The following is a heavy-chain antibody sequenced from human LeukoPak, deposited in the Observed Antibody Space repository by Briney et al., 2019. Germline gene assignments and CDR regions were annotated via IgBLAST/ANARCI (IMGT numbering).Heavy chain of an antibody. CDR1: GYTLTEIS. Sequence: ASVKVPCKFSGYTLTEISMHWVRQAPGKGLEWMGGFGPEDGERIYAQKFQGRVTMTEDTSTDTAYMELSSLRSEDTAVYYCATDRSIRVRGVISDYWGQGTLVTVSS. D-gene: IGHD3-10*01. CDR2: FGPEDGER. CDR3: ATDRSIRVRGVISDY. V-gene: IGHV1-24*01. J-gene: IGHJ4*02.